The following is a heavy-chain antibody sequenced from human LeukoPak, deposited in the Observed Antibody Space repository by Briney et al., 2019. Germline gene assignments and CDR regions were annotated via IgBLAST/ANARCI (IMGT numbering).Heavy chain of an antibody. V-gene: IGHV1-8*01. Sequence: ASVKVSCKASGYTFTSYDINWVRQATGQGLEWMGWMNPNSGNTGYAQKFQGRVTMTRNTSISTAYMELSSLRSEDTAVYYCATLVGATPRVDYWGQGTLVTVSS. CDR1: GYTFTSYD. CDR2: MNPNSGNT. CDR3: ATLVGATPRVDY. J-gene: IGHJ4*02. D-gene: IGHD1-26*01.